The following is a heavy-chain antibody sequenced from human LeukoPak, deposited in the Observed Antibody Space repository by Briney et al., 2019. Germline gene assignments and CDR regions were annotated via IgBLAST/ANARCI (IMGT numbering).Heavy chain of an antibody. D-gene: IGHD3-3*01. CDR1: GFSFSHYG. Sequence: ALRLSCVASGFSFSHYGMHWVRQAPGKGLEWVAGVRFDGSDKYHEDSVKGRFTISRDTSKNTVYLQMDSLRDDDTAVYYCARDLYDYYLVYWGQGTLVTVSS. J-gene: IGHJ4*02. V-gene: IGHV3-33*01. CDR2: VRFDGSDK. CDR3: ARDLYDYYLVY.